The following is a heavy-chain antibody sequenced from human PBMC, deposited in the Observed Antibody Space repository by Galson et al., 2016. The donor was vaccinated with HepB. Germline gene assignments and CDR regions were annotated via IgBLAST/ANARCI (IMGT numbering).Heavy chain of an antibody. Sequence: ETLSLTCTVSGGSISSNFYYWDWIRQPPGKGLEWIGSTYYSGSTDYNPSLKSRLTMSVDTSKNHFPLKLSSVSAADTAVYYCARRHGATKSRRYFDHWGQGTLVTVSS. J-gene: IGHJ4*02. V-gene: IGHV4-39*02. CDR2: TYYSGST. CDR1: GGSISSNFYY. CDR3: ARRHGATKSRRYFDH. D-gene: IGHD1-26*01.